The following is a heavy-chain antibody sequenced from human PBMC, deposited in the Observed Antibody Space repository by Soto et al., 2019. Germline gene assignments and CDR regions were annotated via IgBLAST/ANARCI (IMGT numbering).Heavy chain of an antibody. Sequence: PGGSLRLSCAASGFSLYNYAMDWVRQAPGQGLEWVSYISLSSANIHYADSVKGRFTISRDNAKNTVYLQMNSLRADDTAVYYCARDQTTGDWFDAWGQGALVTVSS. D-gene: IGHD4-17*01. CDR2: ISLSSANI. CDR3: ARDQTTGDWFDA. CDR1: GFSLYNYA. V-gene: IGHV3-21*05. J-gene: IGHJ5*02.